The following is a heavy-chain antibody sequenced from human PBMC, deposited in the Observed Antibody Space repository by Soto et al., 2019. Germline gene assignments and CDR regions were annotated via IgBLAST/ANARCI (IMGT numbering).Heavy chain of an antibody. J-gene: IGHJ2*01. D-gene: IGHD1-1*01. V-gene: IGHV3-23*01. Sequence: GGSLRLSCAASGFTFSSYAMSWVRQAPGKGLEWVSAISGSGGSTYYADSVKGRFTISRDNSKNTLYLQMNSLRAEDTAVYYCAKNPSQLGRYWYFDLWGRGTLVTVSS. CDR2: ISGSGGST. CDR3: AKNPSQLGRYWYFDL. CDR1: GFTFSSYA.